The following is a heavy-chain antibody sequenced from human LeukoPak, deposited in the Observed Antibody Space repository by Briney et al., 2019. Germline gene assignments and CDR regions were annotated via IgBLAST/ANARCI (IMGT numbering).Heavy chain of an antibody. J-gene: IGHJ6*03. CDR2: INPSGGRT. Sequence: ASVKVSCKASGYTFTSYYMHWVRHAPGQGLEWMGIINPSGGRTSYAQKFQGRVTMTRDMSTSTVYMELSSLRSEDTAVYYCARGIYSSSWYPLLYYYYYYMDVWGKGTTVTVSS. CDR1: GYTFTSYY. D-gene: IGHD6-13*01. CDR3: ARGIYSSSWYPLLYYYYYYMDV. V-gene: IGHV1-46*01.